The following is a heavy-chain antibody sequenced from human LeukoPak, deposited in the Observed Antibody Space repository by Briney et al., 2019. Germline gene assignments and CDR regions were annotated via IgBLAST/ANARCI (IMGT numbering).Heavy chain of an antibody. CDR3: ARGEEKATITALDS. Sequence: KTGGSLTLSCAASGFTFSNYDMHWVRHAPGKGLEWVSAISSSSSYIYYADSIKGRFTISRDNAENSLYLQMNSLRAVDTAVYFCARGEEKATITALDSWGQGTLVTVSS. CDR2: ISSSSSYI. CDR1: GFTFSNYD. D-gene: IGHD5-24*01. J-gene: IGHJ4*02. V-gene: IGHV3-21*01.